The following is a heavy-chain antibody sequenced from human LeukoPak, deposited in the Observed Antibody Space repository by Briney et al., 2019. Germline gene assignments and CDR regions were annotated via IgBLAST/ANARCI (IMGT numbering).Heavy chain of an antibody. CDR2: ISNSAGST. J-gene: IGHJ4*02. CDR1: GFTFSSYV. V-gene: IGHV3-23*01. D-gene: IGHD3-10*01. Sequence: GGSLRLSCAASGFTFSSYVMSWVRQAPGKGLEWVSVISNSAGSTFYADSVKGRFTISRDNSKNTLYLQMNSLRAEDTAVYYCAKRASGSGTSLYYFDYWGQGTLVTVSS. CDR3: AKRASGSGTSLYYFDY.